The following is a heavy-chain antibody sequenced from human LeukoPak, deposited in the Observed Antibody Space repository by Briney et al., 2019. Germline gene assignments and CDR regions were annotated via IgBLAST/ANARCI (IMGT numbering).Heavy chain of an antibody. Sequence: GGSLRLSCAASGFTFSRYAMSWVRQAPGKGLEWVSALGVSVSGYGGSTYYADSVKGRFTISRDNSKNTLYLQMNSLRAEDAAVYYCARESDSGSYRDFDYWGQGTLVTVSS. CDR3: ARESDSGSYRDFDY. J-gene: IGHJ4*02. CDR2: LGVSVSGYGGST. D-gene: IGHD1-26*01. CDR1: GFTFSRYA. V-gene: IGHV3-23*01.